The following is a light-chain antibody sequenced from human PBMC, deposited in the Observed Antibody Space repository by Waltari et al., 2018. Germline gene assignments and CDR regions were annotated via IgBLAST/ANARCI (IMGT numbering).Light chain of an antibody. J-gene: IGKJ1*01. CDR2: AAS. V-gene: IGKV1-9*01. CDR3: QQVNTYSWT. CDR1: RGISSY. Sequence: DIHLTQSPSYLSASVGDRVTITCRASRGISSYLAWYQQKPGKAPKLLIYAASTLQSGVPLRFSGSGSGTEFSLPISSLQPEDFATYYCQQVNTYSWTFGQGTKVESK.